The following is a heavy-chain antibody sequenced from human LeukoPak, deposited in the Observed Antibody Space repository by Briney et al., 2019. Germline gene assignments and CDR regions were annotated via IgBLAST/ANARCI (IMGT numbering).Heavy chain of an antibody. CDR2: ISSSGSTI. Sequence: GGSLRLSCAASGFTFSSYSMNWVRQAPGKGLEWVSYISSSGSTIYYADSVKGRFTISRDNAKNSLYLQMNSLRAEDTAVYYCVRDVRIQLWTGIDYWGQGTLVTVSS. J-gene: IGHJ4*02. D-gene: IGHD5-18*01. V-gene: IGHV3-48*04. CDR3: VRDVRIQLWTGIDY. CDR1: GFTFSSYS.